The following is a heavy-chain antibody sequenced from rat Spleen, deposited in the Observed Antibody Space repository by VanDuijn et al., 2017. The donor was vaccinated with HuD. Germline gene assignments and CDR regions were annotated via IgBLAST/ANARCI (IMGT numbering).Heavy chain of an antibody. CDR1: GFTFSNYD. D-gene: IGHD1-2*01. CDR3: ARRVNYYYSTDIYVGWFAY. V-gene: IGHV5-7*01. J-gene: IGHJ2*01. Sequence: EVQLVESGGGLVQPGRSMKLSCAASGFTFSNYDTAWVRQAPNKGLDGVATISYDGLSTNYRDSVKGRFTISRYNAKSTLYLQMDSLRSEDTATYYCARRVNYYYSTDIYVGWFAYWGQGVMVTVSS. CDR2: ISYDGLST.